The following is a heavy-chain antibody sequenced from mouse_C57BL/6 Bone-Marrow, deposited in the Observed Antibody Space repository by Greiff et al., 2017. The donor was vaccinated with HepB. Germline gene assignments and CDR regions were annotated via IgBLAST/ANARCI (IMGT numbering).Heavy chain of an antibody. CDR2: IDPSDSYT. J-gene: IGHJ2*01. CDR3: AVYGSYYFDY. CDR1: GYTFTSYW. D-gene: IGHD1-1*01. V-gene: IGHV1-69*01. Sequence: VQLQQSGAELVMPGASVKLSCKASGYTFTSYWMHWVKQRPGQGLEWIGEIDPSDSYTNYNQKFKGKSTLTVDKSSSTAYMQLSSLTSEDSAVYYCAVYGSYYFDYWGQGTTLTVSS.